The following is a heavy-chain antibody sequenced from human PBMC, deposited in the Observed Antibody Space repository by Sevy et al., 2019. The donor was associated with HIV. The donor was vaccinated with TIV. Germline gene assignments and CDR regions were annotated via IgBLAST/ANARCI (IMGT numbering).Heavy chain of an antibody. CDR1: GFTFSKYS. J-gene: IGHJ4*02. CDR3: AREGCTKPHDY. Sequence: GGSLRLSCVASGFTFSKYSMSWVRQPPGKGLEWVSNLSFGCGEINYADSVKGRFNISRDNSKSSVYLQMNNLRPEDTAVYYCAREGCTKPHDYWGQGTLVTVSS. CDR2: LSFGCGEI. V-gene: IGHV3-23*01. D-gene: IGHD2-8*01.